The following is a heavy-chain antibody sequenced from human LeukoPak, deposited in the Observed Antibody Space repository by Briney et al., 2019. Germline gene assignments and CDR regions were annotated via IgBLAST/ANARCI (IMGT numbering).Heavy chain of an antibody. D-gene: IGHD6-19*01. Sequence: GGSLRLSCAASGFTFSSYAMRWVRQAPGKGLEWVAVISYDGSNKYYADSVKGRFTISRDNSKNTLYLEMNSLRAEDTAVYYCARDCSSSGWYFTYYYYYGMDVWGQGTTVTVSS. CDR1: GFTFSSYA. J-gene: IGHJ6*02. CDR3: ARDCSSSGWYFTYYYYYGMDV. CDR2: ISYDGSNK. V-gene: IGHV3-30-3*01.